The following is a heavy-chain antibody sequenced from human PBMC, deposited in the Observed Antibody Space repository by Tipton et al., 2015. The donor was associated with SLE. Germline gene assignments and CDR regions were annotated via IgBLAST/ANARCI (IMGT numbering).Heavy chain of an antibody. CDR3: ARAASYYDSRWGFDY. J-gene: IGHJ4*02. V-gene: IGHV4-59*01. CDR2: IYYSGST. Sequence: TLSLTCTVSGGSISSYYWSWIRQPPGKGLEWIGYIYYSGSTNYNPPLKSRVTISVDTSKNQFSLKLSSVTAADTAVYYCARAASYYDSRWGFDYWGQGTLVTVSS. CDR1: GGSISSYY. D-gene: IGHD3-3*01.